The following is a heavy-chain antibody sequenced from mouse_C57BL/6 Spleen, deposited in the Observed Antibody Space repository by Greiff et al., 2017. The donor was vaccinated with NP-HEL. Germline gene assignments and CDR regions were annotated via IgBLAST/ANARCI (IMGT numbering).Heavy chain of an antibody. J-gene: IGHJ3*01. CDR3: AREGYGSSYGFAY. CDR2: IYPGDGDT. Sequence: VQVVESGAELVKPGASVKISCKASGYAFSSYWMNWVKQRPGKGLEWIGQIYPGDGDTNYNGKFKGKATLTADKSSSTAYMQLSSLTSEDSAVYFCAREGYGSSYGFAYWGQGTLVTVSA. V-gene: IGHV1-80*01. CDR1: GYAFSSYW. D-gene: IGHD1-1*01.